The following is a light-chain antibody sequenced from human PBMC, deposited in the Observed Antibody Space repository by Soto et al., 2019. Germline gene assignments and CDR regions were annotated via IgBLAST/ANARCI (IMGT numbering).Light chain of an antibody. J-gene: IGKJ2*01. Sequence: DIQMTQSPSSLSASVGDRVTITCRASQSISSYLNWYQQKPGEAPKLLIYAASSLQSGDPSRFSGSGSGTDFTLPISSLKPEDFATYYCQQSYSTPYTFGQGTKLEI. CDR1: QSISSY. V-gene: IGKV1-39*01. CDR2: AAS. CDR3: QQSYSTPYT.